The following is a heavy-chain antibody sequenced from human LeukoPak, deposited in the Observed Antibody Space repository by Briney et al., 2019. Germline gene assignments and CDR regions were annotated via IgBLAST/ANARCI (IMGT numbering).Heavy chain of an antibody. CDR2: IYYSGST. CDR1: GGSISSTSYY. D-gene: IGHD2-21*01. V-gene: IGHV4-39*01. CDR3: ARLLGSHINYFDP. Sequence: SETLSLTCTVSGGSISSTSYYWGWIRQPPGKGLEWIGSIYYSGSTYYNPSLKSRVTISVDTSKNQFSLKLSSVTAADTAVYYCARLLGSHINYFDPWGQGTLVTVSS. J-gene: IGHJ5*02.